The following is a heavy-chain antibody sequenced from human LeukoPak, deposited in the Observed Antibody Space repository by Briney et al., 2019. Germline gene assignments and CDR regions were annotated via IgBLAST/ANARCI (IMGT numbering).Heavy chain of an antibody. V-gene: IGHV3-53*01. Sequence: GGSLRLSCAASGFTVSSNYMSWVRQAPGKGLEWVSVIYSGGSTYYADSVKGRFTISRDNSKNTLYLQMNSLRAEDTAVYYCARDGYSSSWYAGWFDPWGQGTLVTVSS. CDR3: ARDGYSSSWYAGWFDP. D-gene: IGHD6-13*01. J-gene: IGHJ5*02. CDR2: IYSGGST. CDR1: GFTVSSNY.